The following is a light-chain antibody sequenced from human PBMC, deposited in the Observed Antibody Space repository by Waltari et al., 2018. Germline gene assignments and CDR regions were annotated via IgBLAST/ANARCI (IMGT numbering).Light chain of an antibody. CDR1: QSVSSY. V-gene: IGKV3-11*01. Sequence: EIVLTQSPATLSLSPGERATLSCRASQSVSSYLAWYQQKPGQAPRRLIDDASNRATGLPARFSGSGSGTDFTLTISSLEPEDFAVYYCQQRSNWITFGQGTRLEIK. CDR3: QQRSNWIT. J-gene: IGKJ5*01. CDR2: DAS.